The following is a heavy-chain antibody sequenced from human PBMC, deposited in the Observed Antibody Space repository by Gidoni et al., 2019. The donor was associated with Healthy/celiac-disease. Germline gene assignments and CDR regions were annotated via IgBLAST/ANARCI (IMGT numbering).Heavy chain of an antibody. CDR1: GLPFSNAW. CDR2: MKSKTDGGTT. V-gene: IGHV3-15*01. Sequence: EVQLVESGGDLVKPGGSIRLSCAASGLPFSNAWLSWVRQAPGKGLEWVGRMKSKTDGGTTDYAAPVKGRFTISRDDSKNTLYLQMNSLKTEDTAVYYCTTGYSSGWVLDYWGQGTLVTVSS. D-gene: IGHD6-19*01. CDR3: TTGYSSGWVLDY. J-gene: IGHJ4*02.